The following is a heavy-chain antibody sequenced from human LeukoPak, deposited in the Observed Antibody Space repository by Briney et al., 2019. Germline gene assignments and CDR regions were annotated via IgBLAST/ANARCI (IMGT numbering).Heavy chain of an antibody. CDR2: IYYSGST. D-gene: IGHD3-22*01. Sequence: SETLSLTRTVYGGSISRHYTRSIRQPPGKGLEWIGYIYYSGSTNYNPSLKSRVTISVDTSKNQFSLKLSSVTAADTAVYYCGREDSSGYFYKFYYWGQGTLVTVSS. J-gene: IGHJ4*02. CDR3: GREDSSGYFYKFYY. CDR1: GGSISRHY. V-gene: IGHV4-59*11.